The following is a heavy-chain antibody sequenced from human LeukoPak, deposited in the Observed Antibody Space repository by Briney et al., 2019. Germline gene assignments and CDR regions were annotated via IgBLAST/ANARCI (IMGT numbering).Heavy chain of an antibody. D-gene: IGHD1-26*01. J-gene: IGHJ6*04. CDR1: GFPFSNSC. V-gene: IGHV3-7*03. CDR3: AGGSSMEV. Sequence: GGSLRLSCAVSGFPFSNSCMYGVRQAPGKGLEGVANIKKDGSGISYVDSVKGRVIISRDNARNPLYLQMTSLRVEDTAVYFCAGGSSMEVWGKGTAVTVSS. CDR2: IKKDGSGI.